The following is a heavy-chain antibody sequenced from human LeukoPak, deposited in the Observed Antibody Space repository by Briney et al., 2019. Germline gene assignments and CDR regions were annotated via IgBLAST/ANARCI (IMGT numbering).Heavy chain of an antibody. CDR3: AREVVIVPDYFYYGLDV. J-gene: IGHJ6*02. CDR2: ISSSGDSL. D-gene: IGHD2/OR15-2a*01. Sequence: GGSLRLSCAASGFTFSDYYMTWIRQAPGKGLEWVSFISSSGDSLYYADSVRGRFTISRDNAKDSLFLQMNSLRAEDTAVYYCAREVVIVPDYFYYGLDVWGQGTRSPSP. V-gene: IGHV3-11*01. CDR1: GFTFSDYY.